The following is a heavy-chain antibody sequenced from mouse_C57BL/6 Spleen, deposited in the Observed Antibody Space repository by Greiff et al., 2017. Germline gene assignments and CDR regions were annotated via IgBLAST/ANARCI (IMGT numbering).Heavy chain of an antibody. CDR1: GYSITSGYD. Sequence: EVKVVESGPGMVKPSQSLSLTCTVTGYSITSGYDWHWIRHFPGNKLEWMGYISYSGSTNYNPSLKSRISITHDTSKNHFFLKLNSVTTEDTATSYCARGRDWAFAYWGQGTLLTVSA. J-gene: IGHJ3*01. V-gene: IGHV3-1*01. CDR3: ARGRDWAFAY. D-gene: IGHD4-1*01. CDR2: ISYSGST.